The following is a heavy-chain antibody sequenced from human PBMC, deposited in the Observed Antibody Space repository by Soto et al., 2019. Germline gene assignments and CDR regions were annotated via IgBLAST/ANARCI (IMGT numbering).Heavy chain of an antibody. Sequence: GALRLSGAASVFTCTRYRMKWVRQAPGKGLEWVSSISSTTNYIYYADAMKGRFTVSRDNAKNSVYLEMNSLSAEDTAVYYCARESEDLTSNFDYWGQGTLVTVSS. CDR3: ARESEDLTSNFDY. CDR2: ISSTTNYI. V-gene: IGHV3-21*01. CDR1: VFTCTRYR. J-gene: IGHJ4*02.